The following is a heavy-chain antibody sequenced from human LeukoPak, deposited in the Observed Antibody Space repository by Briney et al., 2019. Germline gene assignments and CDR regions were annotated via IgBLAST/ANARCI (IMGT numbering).Heavy chain of an antibody. CDR2: IIPIFGTA. CDR1: GGTFSGYA. CDR3: ARGAVFLEWLLNFDY. J-gene: IGHJ4*02. V-gene: IGHV1-69*05. D-gene: IGHD3-3*01. Sequence: ASVKVSCKASGGTFSGYAISWVRQAPGQGLEWMGGIIPIFGTANYAQKFQGRVTITTDESTSTAYMELRSLRSEDTAVYYCARGAVFLEWLLNFDYWGQGTLVTVSS.